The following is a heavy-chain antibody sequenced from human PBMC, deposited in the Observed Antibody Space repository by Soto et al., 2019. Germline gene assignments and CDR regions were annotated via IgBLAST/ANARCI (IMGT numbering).Heavy chain of an antibody. CDR3: ARAIYGGNSRGYYFDY. V-gene: IGHV4-30-4*01. J-gene: IGHJ4*02. D-gene: IGHD4-17*01. CDR1: GGSISSGDYY. CDR2: IYYSGST. Sequence: TLSLTCTVSGGSISSGDYYWSWIHQPPGKGLEWIGYIYYSGSTYYNPSLKSRVTISVDTSKNQFSLKLSSVTAADTAVYYCARAIYGGNSRGYYFDYWGQGTLVTVSS.